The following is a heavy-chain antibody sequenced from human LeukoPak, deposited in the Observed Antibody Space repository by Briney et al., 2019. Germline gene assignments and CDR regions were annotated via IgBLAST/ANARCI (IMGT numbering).Heavy chain of an antibody. V-gene: IGHV3-30*18. CDR3: AKDLELGIYNWFDP. CDR1: GFTFSSYE. J-gene: IGHJ5*02. Sequence: GGSLRLSCAASGFTFSSYEMNWVRQAPGKGLEWVAVISYDGSNKYYADSVKGRFTISRDNSKNTLYLQMNSLRAEDTAVYCCAKDLELGIYNWFDPWGQGTLVTVSS. D-gene: IGHD5-24*01. CDR2: ISYDGSNK.